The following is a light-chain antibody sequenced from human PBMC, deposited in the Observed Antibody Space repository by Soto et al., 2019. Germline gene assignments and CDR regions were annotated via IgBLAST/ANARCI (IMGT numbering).Light chain of an antibody. J-gene: IGKJ1*01. CDR1: QSISSY. CDR3: QQSYSSSWT. Sequence: DSQMTQTPSSLSASVGDRVTITCRASQSISSYLNWYQQKPGKAPNLLIYAASSLQRGVPSRFSGSGSGTDFALTISSLQPEDFATYDCQQSYSSSWTFGQGTTVEI. V-gene: IGKV1-39*01. CDR2: AAS.